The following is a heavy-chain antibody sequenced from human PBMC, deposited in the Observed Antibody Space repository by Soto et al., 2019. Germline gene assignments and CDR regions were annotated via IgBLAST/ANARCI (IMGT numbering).Heavy chain of an antibody. CDR3: AKGPPLDIVVVPAATPFDY. D-gene: IGHD2-2*02. J-gene: IGHJ4*02. V-gene: IGHV3-23*01. Sequence: GGSLRLSCAASGFTFSSYAMSWVRQAPGKGLEWVSAISGSGGSTYYADSVKGRFTISRDNSKNTLYLQMNSLRAEDTAVYYCAKGPPLDIVVVPAATPFDYWGQGTLVTVSS. CDR2: ISGSGGST. CDR1: GFTFSSYA.